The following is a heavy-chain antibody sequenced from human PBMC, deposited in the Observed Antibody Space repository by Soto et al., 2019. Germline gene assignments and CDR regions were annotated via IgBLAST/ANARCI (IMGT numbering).Heavy chain of an antibody. Sequence: PGGSLRLSCAASGFTFSSYAMSWVRQAPGKVPQWVSDISGSGDNTYYADSVKGRFTISRDNSKNTLYLQMNSLRAEDTAVYYCAKLGATRWFDPWGQGTLVTVSS. D-gene: IGHD1-26*01. CDR3: AKLGATRWFDP. J-gene: IGHJ5*02. CDR1: GFTFSSYA. V-gene: IGHV3-23*01. CDR2: ISGSGDNT.